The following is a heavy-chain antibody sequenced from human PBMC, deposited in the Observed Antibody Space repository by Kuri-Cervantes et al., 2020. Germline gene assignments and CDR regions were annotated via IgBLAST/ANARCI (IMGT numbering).Heavy chain of an antibody. CDR1: GFTFSSYS. V-gene: IGHV3-48*01. J-gene: IGHJ5*02. CDR3: ARTGGYSYGLLLDP. D-gene: IGHD5-18*01. CDR2: ISSSSSTI. Sequence: GESLKISCAASGFTFSSYSMNWVRQAPGKGLEWVSYISSSSSTIYYADSVKGRFTISRDNSKNTPHLQMNSLRAEDTAVYYCARTGGYSYGLLLDPWGQGTLVTVSS.